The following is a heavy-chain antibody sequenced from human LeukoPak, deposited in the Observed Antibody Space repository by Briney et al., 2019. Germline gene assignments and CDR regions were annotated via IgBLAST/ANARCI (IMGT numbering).Heavy chain of an antibody. CDR2: INDNGGST. CDR3: ARGGLDGYNYDFHD. Sequence: PGGSLRLSCVGSGFTFNYYAMHWVRQAPGEGLEYVSGINDNGGSTFHANSVKGRFTISRDNSRNTLYLQMDSLRAEDRAVYYCARGGLDGYNYDFHDGGQGTLVTVSS. CDR1: GFTFNYYA. J-gene: IGHJ4*02. D-gene: IGHD5-24*01. V-gene: IGHV3-64*01.